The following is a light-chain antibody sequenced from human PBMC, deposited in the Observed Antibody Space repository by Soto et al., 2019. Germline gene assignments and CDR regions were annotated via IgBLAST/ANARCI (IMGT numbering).Light chain of an antibody. CDR2: DVS. Sequence: QSALTQPRSVSGSPGQSVTISCTGTSSDVDDYNYVSWFQQHPGKAPKLMIYDVSERPSGVTDRFSGSKSGNTASLTISGLQAEDEADYYCCSYGGTFYVFGTGTKLTVL. CDR3: CSYGGTFYV. CDR1: SSDVDDYNY. V-gene: IGLV2-11*01. J-gene: IGLJ1*01.